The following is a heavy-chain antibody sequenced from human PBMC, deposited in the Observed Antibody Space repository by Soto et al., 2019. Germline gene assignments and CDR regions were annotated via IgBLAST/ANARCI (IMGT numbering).Heavy chain of an antibody. J-gene: IGHJ4*02. Sequence: SETLSLTCAVYGGSFSGYYWSWIRQPPGKGLEWIGEINHSGSTNYNPSLKSRVTISVDTSKNQFSLKLSSVTAADTAVYYCARGGGSSSSWLRGAHDYWGQGTLVTVSS. V-gene: IGHV4-34*01. CDR1: GGSFSGYY. D-gene: IGHD6-13*01. CDR2: INHSGST. CDR3: ARGGGSSSSWLRGAHDY.